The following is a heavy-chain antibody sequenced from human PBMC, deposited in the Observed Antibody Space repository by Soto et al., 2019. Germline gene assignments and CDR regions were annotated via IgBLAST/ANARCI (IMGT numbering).Heavy chain of an antibody. J-gene: IGHJ5*02. CDR2: IYYSGRT. CDR3: AREDRRSNRFEP. V-gene: IGHV4-61*01. CDR1: GGSVSSGSYY. Sequence: SVTLSLTCSVSGGSVSSGSYYWSWIRQLPGKGLEWIEYIYYSGRTNYSPSLRSRVTISVDTSKNQFSLKLSSVTAAHTAVYDCAREDRRSNRFEPCRKQTRVSVAS.